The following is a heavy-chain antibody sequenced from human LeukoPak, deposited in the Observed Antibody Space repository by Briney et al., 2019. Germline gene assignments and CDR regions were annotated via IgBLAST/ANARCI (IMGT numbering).Heavy chain of an antibody. D-gene: IGHD3-9*01. CDR2: IYSGGST. CDR3: ARDRPDIFHAK. V-gene: IGHV3-66*01. CDR1: GFTVSSNY. J-gene: IGHJ4*02. Sequence: GGSLRLSCAASGFTVSSNYMSWVRQAPGKGLEWVSVIYSGGSTYYADSVKGRFTISRDNSKNTLYLQMNSLRAEDTAVYYCARDRPDIFHAKWGQGTLVTVSS.